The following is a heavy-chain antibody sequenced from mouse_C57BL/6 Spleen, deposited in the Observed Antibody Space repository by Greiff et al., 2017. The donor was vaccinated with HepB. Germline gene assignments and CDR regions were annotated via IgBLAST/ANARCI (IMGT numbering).Heavy chain of an antibody. Sequence: EVQLQQSGAELVRPGASVKLSCTASGFNIKDDYMHWVKQRPEQGLEWIGWIDPENGDTEYASKFQGKATITADTSSNTAYLQLSSLTSEDTAVYYCTTFYYGYDGDYWGQGTTLTVSS. D-gene: IGHD2-2*01. CDR2: IDPENGDT. V-gene: IGHV14-4*01. CDR1: GFNIKDDY. J-gene: IGHJ2*01. CDR3: TTFYYGYDGDY.